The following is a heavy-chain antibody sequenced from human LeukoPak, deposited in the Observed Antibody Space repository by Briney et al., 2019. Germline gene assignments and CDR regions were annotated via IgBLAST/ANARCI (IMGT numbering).Heavy chain of an antibody. CDR2: ISGSGDNT. D-gene: IGHD2-2*01. CDR1: GFTFSNAW. Sequence: GGSLRLSCAASGFTFSNAWMSWVRQAPGKGLEWVSGISGSGDNTYYADSVKGRFTISRDNSKNTLYLQVNSLRAEDTAVYYCAKPLGYCSSTNCFYYYGMDVWGQGTTVTVSS. CDR3: AKPLGYCSSTNCFYYYGMDV. V-gene: IGHV3-23*01. J-gene: IGHJ6*02.